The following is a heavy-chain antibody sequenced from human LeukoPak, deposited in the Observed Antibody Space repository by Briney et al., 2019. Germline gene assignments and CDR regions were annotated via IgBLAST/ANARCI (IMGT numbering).Heavy chain of an antibody. J-gene: IGHJ4*02. CDR1: GFTFSTYA. V-gene: IGHV3-30*04. Sequence: QPGRSLRLSCAASGFTFSTYAMHWVRQAPGKGLEWVAVISYDGSNRYYADSVKGRFTISRDNSKNTLYLQMNSLRAEDTAVYYCARGAVPRALDYWGQGTLVTVSS. CDR2: ISYDGSNR. CDR3: ARGAVPRALDY.